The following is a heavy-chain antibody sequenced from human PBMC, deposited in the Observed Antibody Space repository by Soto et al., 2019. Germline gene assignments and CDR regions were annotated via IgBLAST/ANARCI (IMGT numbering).Heavy chain of an antibody. CDR3: ARVVYDFWSGYYYVGGMDV. D-gene: IGHD3-3*01. CDR2: INSDGSST. J-gene: IGHJ6*02. V-gene: IGHV3-74*01. CDR1: GFTFSSYW. Sequence: GGSLRLSCAASGFTFSSYWMHWVRQAPGKGLVWVSRINSDGSSTSYADSVKGRFTISRDNAKNTLYLQMNSLRAEDTAVYYCARVVYDFWSGYYYVGGMDVWGQGTKATVSS.